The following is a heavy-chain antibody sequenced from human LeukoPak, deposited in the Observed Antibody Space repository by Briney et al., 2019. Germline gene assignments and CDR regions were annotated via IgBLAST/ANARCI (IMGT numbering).Heavy chain of an antibody. V-gene: IGHV1-18*01. D-gene: IGHD3-3*01. CDR1: GYTFTSYG. J-gene: IGHJ4*02. CDR3: ARVFTIFGVVSTPDY. CDR2: ISAYNGNT. Sequence: ASVKVSCKASGYTFTSYGISWVRQAPGQGLEWMGWISAYNGNTNYAQKLQGRVTMTTDTSTSTAYMELRSLRSGDTAVYYCARVFTIFGVVSTPDYWGQGTLVTVSS.